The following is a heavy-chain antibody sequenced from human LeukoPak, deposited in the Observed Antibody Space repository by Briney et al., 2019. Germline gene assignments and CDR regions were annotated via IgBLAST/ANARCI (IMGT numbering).Heavy chain of an antibody. J-gene: IGHJ4*02. CDR1: GSTLSRYY. CDR3: TRVFVGDEYSSSGY. D-gene: IGHD6-13*01. CDR2: INSYGSST. V-gene: IGHV3-74*01. Sequence: GGSLRLSRAASGSTLSRYYMHWVRQAPGTGLVWVSRINSYGSSTTYADSLKGRFTISKDNAKNTLYLQMNSLKVEDTAVYYCTRVFVGDEYSSSGYWGQGTLVTVSS.